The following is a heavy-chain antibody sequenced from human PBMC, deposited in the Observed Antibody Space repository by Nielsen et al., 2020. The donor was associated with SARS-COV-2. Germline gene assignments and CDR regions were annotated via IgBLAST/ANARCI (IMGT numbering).Heavy chain of an antibody. CDR2: ISASGSTT. J-gene: IGHJ4*02. CDR3: TSAPRSSVPPPWDY. Sequence: GESLKISCAAPGFTFSSYTLSWVRQTPGKGLEWVAGISASGSTTDYADSVKGRFAISRDNSGNTLYLHMNSLRAEDTAVYYCTSAPRSSVPPPWDYWGQGILVTVSS. D-gene: IGHD6-6*01. CDR1: GFTFSSYT. V-gene: IGHV3-23*01.